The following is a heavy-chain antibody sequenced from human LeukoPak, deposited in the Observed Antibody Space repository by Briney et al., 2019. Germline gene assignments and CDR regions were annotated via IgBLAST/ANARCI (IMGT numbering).Heavy chain of an antibody. J-gene: IGHJ4*02. V-gene: IGHV4-39*01. CDR1: GGSISSSSYY. Sequence: SETLSLTCTVSGGSISSSSYYWGWIRQPPGKGLEWIGSTYYSGSTYYNPSLKSRVTISVDTSKNQFSLKLSSVTAADTAVYYCARRYDFWSGYYGYWGQGTLVTVSS. CDR3: ARRYDFWSGYYGY. D-gene: IGHD3-3*01. CDR2: TYYSGST.